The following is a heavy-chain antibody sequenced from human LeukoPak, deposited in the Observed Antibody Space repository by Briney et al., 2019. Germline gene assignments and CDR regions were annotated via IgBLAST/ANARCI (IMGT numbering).Heavy chain of an antibody. CDR1: GGTFSSYA. V-gene: IGHV1-69*05. D-gene: IGHD6-19*01. Sequence: ASVKVSCKASGGTFSSYAISWVRQAPGQGLEWMGGIIPIFGTANYAQKFQGRVTITTDESTITAYMELSSLRSEDTAVYYCARGRWGSGWYFYYWGQGTLVTVSS. J-gene: IGHJ4*02. CDR3: ARGRWGSGWYFYY. CDR2: IIPIFGTA.